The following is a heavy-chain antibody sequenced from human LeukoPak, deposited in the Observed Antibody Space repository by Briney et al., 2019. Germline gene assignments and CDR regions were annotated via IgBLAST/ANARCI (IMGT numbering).Heavy chain of an antibody. D-gene: IGHD5-12*01. J-gene: IGHJ4*02. CDR3: ARGQIFSGYDLQKVPDS. CDR1: GGSISSYY. V-gene: IGHV4-59*01. CDR2: LYYTGNT. Sequence: PSETLSLTCTVSGGSISSYYWSWIRQAPGKGLEWIGYLYYTGNTNQNPSLKSRVTVPLDTSNNQFSLKLSSVTAADAAVYYCARGQIFSGYDLQKVPDSWGQGTLVTVSS.